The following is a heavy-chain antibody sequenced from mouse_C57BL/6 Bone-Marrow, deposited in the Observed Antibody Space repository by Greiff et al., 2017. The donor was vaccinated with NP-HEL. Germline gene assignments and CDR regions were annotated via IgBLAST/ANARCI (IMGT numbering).Heavy chain of an antibody. CDR3: ARAFYYGSSYGYFDV. CDR2: IYPGDGDT. CDR1: GYAFSSSW. V-gene: IGHV1-82*01. Sequence: VKLQESGPELVKPGASVKISCKASGYAFSSSWMNWVQQRPGKGLEWIGRIYPGDGDTNYNGKFKGKATLPTDKSSNTAYMQLRSLTSEDSAVYFCARAFYYGSSYGYFDVWGTGTTVTVSS. D-gene: IGHD1-1*01. J-gene: IGHJ1*03.